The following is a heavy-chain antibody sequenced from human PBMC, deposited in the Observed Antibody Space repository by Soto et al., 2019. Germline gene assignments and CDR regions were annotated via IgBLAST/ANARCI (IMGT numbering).Heavy chain of an antibody. D-gene: IGHD2-2*01. CDR2: ISAYNGNT. J-gene: IGHJ5*02. V-gene: IGHV1-18*01. CDR3: ARTDIVVVPAAISVGVVQNWFDL. CDR1: GYTFTSYG. Sequence: GASVKVSCKASGYTFTSYGISWVRQAPGQGLEWMGWISAYNGNTNYAQKLQGRVTMTTDTSTSTAYMELRSLRSDDTAVYYCARTDIVVVPAAISVGVVQNWFDLWGQGTLVTVSS.